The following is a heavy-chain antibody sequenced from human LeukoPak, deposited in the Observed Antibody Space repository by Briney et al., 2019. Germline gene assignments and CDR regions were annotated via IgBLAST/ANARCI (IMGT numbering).Heavy chain of an antibody. CDR1: SGSISSTNYC. Sequence: PSETLSLTCTVSSGSISSTNYCWGWIRQPPGKGLEWIGTFCSSGDTFYIPSLKSRVIISADTSKNRFIATDTALYYCARHKGPHIARIVLRNNWFDSWGQGILVTVSS. J-gene: IGHJ5*01. D-gene: IGHD3-22*01. CDR2: FCSSGDT. V-gene: IGHV4-39*01. CDR3: ARHKGPHIARIVLRNNWFDS.